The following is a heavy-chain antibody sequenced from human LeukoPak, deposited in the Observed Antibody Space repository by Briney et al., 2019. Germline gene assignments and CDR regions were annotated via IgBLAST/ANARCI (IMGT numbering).Heavy chain of an antibody. CDR3: AKDGLYYDGSEHVYYFDT. CDR1: GFTFSRSA. CDR2: IIYSGGAT. V-gene: IGHV3-23*01. J-gene: IGHJ4*02. Sequence: GGSLCLTCAASGFTFSRSAMTWVRQGPGTGLEFVASIIYSGGATYYADSVKGRFTISRDNSKNTLYLQMNSLRAEDTALYYYAKDGLYYDGSEHVYYFDTCGQRTLVTVSS. D-gene: IGHD3-22*01.